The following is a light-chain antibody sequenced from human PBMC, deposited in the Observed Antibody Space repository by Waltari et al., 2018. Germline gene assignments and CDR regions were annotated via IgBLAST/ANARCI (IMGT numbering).Light chain of an antibody. V-gene: IGKV1-9*01. Sequence: DIQMTQSPSSLSASVGDRVTITCRASQGISSYLAWYQQKPGNAPKLLIYAASTLQSGVPSRFSGSGSGTDFTLTISSLQPEDFATYYCQQSYSTPPTFGQGTKVEIK. CDR2: AAS. CDR1: QGISSY. J-gene: IGKJ1*01. CDR3: QQSYSTPPT.